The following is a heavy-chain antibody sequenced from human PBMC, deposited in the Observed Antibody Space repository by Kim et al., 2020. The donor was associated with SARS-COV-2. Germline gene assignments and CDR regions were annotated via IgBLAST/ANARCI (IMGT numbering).Heavy chain of an antibody. CDR3: ARDCTEYYYDSSGSDDAFDI. V-gene: IGHV4-39*07. Sequence: SETLSLTCTVSGGSISSSSYYWGWIRQPPGKGLEWIGSIYYSGSTYYNPSLKSRVTISVDTSKNQFSLKLSSVTAADTAVYYCARDCTEYYYDSSGSDDAFDIWGQGTMVTVSS. D-gene: IGHD3-22*01. CDR2: IYYSGST. J-gene: IGHJ3*02. CDR1: GGSISSSSYY.